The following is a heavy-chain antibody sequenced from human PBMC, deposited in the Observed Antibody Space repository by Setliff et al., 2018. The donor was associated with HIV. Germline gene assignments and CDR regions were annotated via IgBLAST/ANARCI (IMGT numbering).Heavy chain of an antibody. Sequence: SQTLSLTCAVYGASISSSNSYWGWIRQPPGKRLEWLGSIYQSGSTSYNPSLSSRLTISVDTSKNQFSLKLSSVTAADTAVYYCARGRDDYVWGSYRYGMDVWGQGTTVTSP. D-gene: IGHD3-16*02. CDR1: GASISSSNSY. CDR2: IYQSGST. CDR3: ARGRDDYVWGSYRYGMDV. J-gene: IGHJ6*02. V-gene: IGHV4-39*01.